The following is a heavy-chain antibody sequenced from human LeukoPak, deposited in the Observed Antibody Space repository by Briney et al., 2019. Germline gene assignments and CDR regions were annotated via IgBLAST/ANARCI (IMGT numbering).Heavy chain of an antibody. V-gene: IGHV3-7*01. CDR3: ARGPSGYHNT. CDR1: GFTFNNYW. CDR2: IKRDGSEK. J-gene: IGHJ4*02. D-gene: IGHD5-12*01. Sequence: GGSLRLSCAASGFTFNNYWMTWVRQAPGKGLEWVANIKRDGSEKHYVDSVKGRFTISRDNAKNSLYLQMNSLRGEDTAVYYCARGPSGYHNTGGQGTLVTVSS.